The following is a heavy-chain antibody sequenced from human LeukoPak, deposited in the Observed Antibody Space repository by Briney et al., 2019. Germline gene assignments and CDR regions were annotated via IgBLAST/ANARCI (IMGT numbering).Heavy chain of an antibody. Sequence: PSETLSLACSVSDGSINSYYWNWIRRPPGKGLEWIGYIYYNGNTNYSPSLKSRVTMSVDTSKNLFSLKVSSVTAADTAVYYCARGRSNYYGMDVWGQGTTVTVSS. J-gene: IGHJ6*02. D-gene: IGHD1-26*01. V-gene: IGHV4-59*01. CDR2: IYYNGNT. CDR1: DGSINSYY. CDR3: ARGRSNYYGMDV.